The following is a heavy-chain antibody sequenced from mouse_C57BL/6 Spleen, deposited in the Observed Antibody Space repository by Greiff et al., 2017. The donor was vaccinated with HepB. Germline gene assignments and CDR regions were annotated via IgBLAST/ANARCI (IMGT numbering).Heavy chain of an antibody. CDR3: ARGGTAQPAWFAY. CDR1: GYTFTSYW. V-gene: IGHV1-59*01. J-gene: IGHJ3*01. CDR2: IDPSDSYT. D-gene: IGHD3-2*02. Sequence: QVQLQQSGAELVRPGTSVKLSCKASGYTFTSYWMHWVKQRPGQGLEWIGVIDPSDSYTNYNQKFKGKATLTVDTSSSTAYMQLSSLTSEDSAVYYCARGGTAQPAWFAYWGQGTLVTVSA.